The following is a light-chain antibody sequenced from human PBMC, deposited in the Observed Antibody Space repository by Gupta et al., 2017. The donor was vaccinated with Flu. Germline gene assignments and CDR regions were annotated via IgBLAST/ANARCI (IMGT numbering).Light chain of an antibody. J-gene: IGLJ2*01. CDR3: QAWDSSTVV. Sequence: SYALTQPPSVSVSPGQTASITCSGDKLGDKYACWYQQKPGQSPVLVIYQDSKRPSGIPERFSGSNSGNTATLTIRGTQARDEDDYYCQAWDSSTVVFGGGTKLTVL. V-gene: IGLV3-1*01. CDR2: QDS. CDR1: KLGDKY.